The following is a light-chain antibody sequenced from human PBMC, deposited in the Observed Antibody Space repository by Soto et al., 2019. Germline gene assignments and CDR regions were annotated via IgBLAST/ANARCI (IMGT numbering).Light chain of an antibody. CDR3: QSYDSSLSGSYV. J-gene: IGLJ1*01. CDR1: SSNIGAGYD. CDR2: DNN. V-gene: IGLV1-40*01. Sequence: QSVLTQPPSVSGAPGQRVIISCTGSSSNIGAGYDAHWYQQLPGTAPRLLIYDNNNRPSGVPARFSVSKSDTSASLAITGLQPEDEADYYCQSYDSSLSGSYVFGTGTKGTVL.